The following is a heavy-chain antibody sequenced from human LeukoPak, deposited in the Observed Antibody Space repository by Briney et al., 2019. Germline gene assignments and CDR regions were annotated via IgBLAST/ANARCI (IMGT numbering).Heavy chain of an antibody. D-gene: IGHD6-19*01. CDR2: MSPNSGDT. V-gene: IGHV1-8*01. CDR1: GHTFTSYD. Sequence: ASVKVSCKASGHTFTSYDINWVRQATGQGLEWMGWMSPNSGDTGYAQKFQGRVTMTRNTSISTAYLGLSSLRSEDTAVYYCARAPDLAVAGEYYFDYWGQGTLVTVSS. J-gene: IGHJ4*02. CDR3: ARAPDLAVAGEYYFDY.